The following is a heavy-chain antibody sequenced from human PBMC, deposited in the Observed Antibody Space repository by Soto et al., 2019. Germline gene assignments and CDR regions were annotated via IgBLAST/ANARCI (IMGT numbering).Heavy chain of an antibody. J-gene: IGHJ4*02. CDR2: IFWDDDK. CDR3: AHRSRGYAYYFDQ. D-gene: IGHD5-12*01. Sequence: QITLKESGPPLVKPTQTLTLTCSFSGFSLSTRGVGVGWIRQPPGKALEWLALIFWDDDKWYSPSLRSRLTITEDTSKNHVVLTMTNIDPVDTATYYCAHRSRGYAYYFDQWGQGTLVTVSS. CDR1: GFSLSTRGVG. V-gene: IGHV2-5*02.